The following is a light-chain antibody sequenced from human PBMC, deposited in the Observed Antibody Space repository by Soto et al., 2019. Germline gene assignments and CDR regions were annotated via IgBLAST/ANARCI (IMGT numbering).Light chain of an antibody. J-gene: IGLJ2*01. CDR1: SSDVGSYNR. Sequence: QSVLTQPPSVSGSPGQSVTISCTGTSSDVGSYNRVSWYQQPPGTAPKLMIYEVSKRPSGVSYRFSGSKSGNTASLTISGLQAEDEADYYCSSYTSTSTLVFGGGTQLTV. CDR3: SSYTSTSTLV. V-gene: IGLV2-18*02. CDR2: EVS.